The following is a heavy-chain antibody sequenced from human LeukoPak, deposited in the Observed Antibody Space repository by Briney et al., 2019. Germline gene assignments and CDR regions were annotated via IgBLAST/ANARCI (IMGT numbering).Heavy chain of an antibody. V-gene: IGHV3-23*01. CDR2: ISGSGGST. Sequence: PGGSLRLSCAASGFTFSSYAMSWVRQAPGKGLEWVSAISGSGGSTYYADSVKGRFTISRDNPKNTLYLQMNSLRAEDTAVYYCAKPRTYYDFWSGYYVLWGQGTLVTVSS. D-gene: IGHD3-3*01. CDR1: GFTFSSYA. J-gene: IGHJ4*02. CDR3: AKPRTYYDFWSGYYVL.